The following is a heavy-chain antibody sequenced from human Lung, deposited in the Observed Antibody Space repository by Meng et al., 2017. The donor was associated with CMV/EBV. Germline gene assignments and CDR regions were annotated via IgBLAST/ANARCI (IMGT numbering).Heavy chain of an antibody. V-gene: IGHV3-49*04. Sequence: GGSXRLSCTASGFTFGDYAMSWVRQAPGKGLEWVGFIRSKAYGGTTEYAASVKGRFTISRDDSKSITYLQMNSLKTEDTAVYYCTRVGTYYYDSSGYYLREEGYFDYXGQGXLVTVSS. CDR2: IRSKAYGGTT. D-gene: IGHD3-22*01. CDR3: TRVGTYYYDSSGYYLREEGYFDY. CDR1: GFTFGDYA. J-gene: IGHJ4*02.